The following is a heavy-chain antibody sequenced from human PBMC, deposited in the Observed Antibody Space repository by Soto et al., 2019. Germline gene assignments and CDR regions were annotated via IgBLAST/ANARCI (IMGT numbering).Heavy chain of an antibody. CDR1: GFTFSSYG. CDR3: ARTYYDILTGYYPWRAGGDPRRDYYYYGMDV. D-gene: IGHD3-9*01. Sequence: GGSLRLSCAASGFTFSSYGMHWVRQAPGKGLEWVAVIWYDGSNKYYADSVKGRFTISRDNSKNTLYLQMNSLRAEDMAVYYCARTYYDILTGYYPWRAGGDPRRDYYYYGMDVWGQGTTVTVSS. J-gene: IGHJ6*02. V-gene: IGHV3-33*01. CDR2: IWYDGSNK.